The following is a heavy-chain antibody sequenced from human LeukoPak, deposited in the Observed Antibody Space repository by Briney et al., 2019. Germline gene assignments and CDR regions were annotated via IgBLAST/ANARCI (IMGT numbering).Heavy chain of an antibody. CDR1: GGPISSYY. J-gene: IGHJ3*02. Sequence: PSETLSLTCTVSGGPISSYYWSWIRQPPGKGLEWIGYIYYSGSTNYNPSLKSRVTISVDTSKNQFSLKLSSVTAADTAVYYCASHYYDSSGPFDIWGQGTMVTVSS. CDR3: ASHYYDSSGPFDI. D-gene: IGHD3-22*01. V-gene: IGHV4-59*01. CDR2: IYYSGST.